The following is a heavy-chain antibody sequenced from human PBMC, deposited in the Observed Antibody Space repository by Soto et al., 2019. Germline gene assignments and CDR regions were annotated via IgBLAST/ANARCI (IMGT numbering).Heavy chain of an antibody. V-gene: IGHV1-58*01. CDR2: IVVGSGNT. D-gene: IGHD2-15*01. CDR1: GFTFTSSA. Sequence: GASVKVSCKASGFTFTSSAVQWVRQARGQRLEWIGWIVVGSGNTNYAQKFQERVTITRDMSTSTAYMELSSLRSEDTAVYYCAAEGGECSGGSCHSEFGYYGMDVWGQGTTVTVSS. CDR3: AAEGGECSGGSCHSEFGYYGMDV. J-gene: IGHJ6*02.